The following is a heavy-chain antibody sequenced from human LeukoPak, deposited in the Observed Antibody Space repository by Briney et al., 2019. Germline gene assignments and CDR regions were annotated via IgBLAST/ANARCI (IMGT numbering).Heavy chain of an antibody. V-gene: IGHV3-30*02. Sequence: PGGSLRLSCAASGFTFSSFGMHWVRQAPGKGLGWLAYIRFDGSNKEYADSLEGRFTISRDNSKNALYLQIDSLRPEDTAVYYRAKEGGAAFYNWFDPWGQGALVTVSS. J-gene: IGHJ5*02. CDR3: AKEGGAAFYNWFDP. CDR2: IRFDGSNK. D-gene: IGHD1-26*01. CDR1: GFTFSSFG.